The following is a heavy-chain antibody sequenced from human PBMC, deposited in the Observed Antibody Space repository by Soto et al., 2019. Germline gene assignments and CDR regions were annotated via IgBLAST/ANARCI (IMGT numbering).Heavy chain of an antibody. D-gene: IGHD4-17*01. J-gene: IGHJ4*02. V-gene: IGHV1-18*01. Sequence: QVQLVQSGAEVKKPGASVKVSCKASGYTFTSYGISWVRQAPGQGLEWMGWISAYNGNTNYAQKLQGRVTMTTDTSTSTGTMELRSLRSDDTAVFCCAGDLHGDPSYWGQGTLVPVSA. CDR1: GYTFTSYG. CDR3: AGDLHGDPSY. CDR2: ISAYNGNT.